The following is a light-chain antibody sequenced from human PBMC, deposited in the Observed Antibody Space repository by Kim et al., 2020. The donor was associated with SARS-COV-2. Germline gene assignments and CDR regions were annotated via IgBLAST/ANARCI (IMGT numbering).Light chain of an antibody. V-gene: IGLV1-51*01. J-gene: IGLJ3*02. CDR2: DNN. CDR1: SSNIGNNY. CDR3: GTWDSSLSAGV. Sequence: GQKVTISCSGSSSNIGNNYVAWYQQRPGTAPHLLIYDNNKRPSGIPDRFSGSESGTSATLGITGLQTGDEADYYCGTWDSSLSAGVFGGGTKRTVL.